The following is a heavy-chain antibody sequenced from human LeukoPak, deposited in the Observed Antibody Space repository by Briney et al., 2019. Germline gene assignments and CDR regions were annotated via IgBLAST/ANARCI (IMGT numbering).Heavy chain of an antibody. V-gene: IGHV3-13*01. D-gene: IGHD3-16*01. J-gene: IGHJ3*02. CDR3: ARDRAVGEAFDI. CDR1: GFTFRSYD. Sequence: GGSLRLSCAASGFTFRSYDMHWVRQVTGKGLEWVSAVGISGDTYYAGSVKGRFTISRENAKNSLYLQMNSLRDEDTAVYYCARDRAVGEAFDIWGQGTMVTVSS. CDR2: VGISGDT.